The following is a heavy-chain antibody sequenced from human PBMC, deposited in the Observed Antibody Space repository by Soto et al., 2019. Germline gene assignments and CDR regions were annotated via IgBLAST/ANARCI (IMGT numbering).Heavy chain of an antibody. CDR3: ARGGSGNGYIY. J-gene: IGHJ4*02. Sequence: SETLSLTCTVSGGSISGYYWSWIRQPPGRGLEWIGYVSYSGSTNYNPSLKSRVTISADTSKNQFSLKLTSVTAADTAVYYCARGGSGNGYIYWGQGTPVT. CDR2: VSYSGST. D-gene: IGHD5-18*01. CDR1: GGSISGYY. V-gene: IGHV4-59*01.